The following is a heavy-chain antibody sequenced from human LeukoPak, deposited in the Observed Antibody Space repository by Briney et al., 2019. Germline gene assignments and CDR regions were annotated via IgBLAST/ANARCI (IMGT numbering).Heavy chain of an antibody. V-gene: IGHV3-48*01. J-gene: IGHJ4*02. CDR1: GFTFSSYS. CDR2: ISSSSSTI. CDR3: ARDYYFDY. Sequence: PGGSLRLSCAASGFTFSSYSMNWVRQPPGKGLEWVSYISSSSSTIYYADSVKGRFTISRDNAKNSLYLQMNSLRAEDTAVYYCARDYYFDYWGQGTLVTVSS.